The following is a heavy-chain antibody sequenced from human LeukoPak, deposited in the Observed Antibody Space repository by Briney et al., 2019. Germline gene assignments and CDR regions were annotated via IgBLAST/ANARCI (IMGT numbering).Heavy chain of an antibody. Sequence: ASVKVSCKASGYTFTSYAMHWVRQAPGQRLEWMGWINAGNGNTKYSQKFQGRVTITRDTSASTAYMELSSLRSEDTAVYYCAADDIVATIALDYWGQGTLVTVSS. J-gene: IGHJ4*02. D-gene: IGHD5-12*01. CDR3: AADDIVATIALDY. CDR2: INAGNGNT. V-gene: IGHV1-3*01. CDR1: GYTFTSYA.